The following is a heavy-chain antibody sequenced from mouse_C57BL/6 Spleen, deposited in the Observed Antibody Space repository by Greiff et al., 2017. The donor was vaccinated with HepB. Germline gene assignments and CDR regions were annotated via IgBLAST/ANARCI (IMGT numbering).Heavy chain of an antibody. D-gene: IGHD3-2*02. Sequence: QVQLQQSGAELVRPGASVTLSCKASGYTFTDYEMHWVKQTPVHGLEWIGAIDPETGGTAYNQKFKGKAILTADKSSSTAYMELRSLTSEDSAVYYCTRNSGYPYYFDYWGQGTTLTVSS. CDR1: GYTFTDYE. CDR2: IDPETGGT. V-gene: IGHV1-15*01. CDR3: TRNSGYPYYFDY. J-gene: IGHJ2*01.